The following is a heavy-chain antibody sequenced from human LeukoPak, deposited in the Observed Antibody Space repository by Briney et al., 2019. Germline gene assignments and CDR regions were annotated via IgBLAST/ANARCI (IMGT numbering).Heavy chain of an antibody. D-gene: IGHD4-17*01. CDR3: AKPLYGDYYLFDY. V-gene: IGHV3-23*01. CDR1: GFTFSSYA. CDR2: ISGSGGST. Sequence: PGGSLRLSCAAPGFTFSSYAMSWVRQAPGKGVEWVSAISGSGGSTYYADSVKGRFTISRDNSKNTLYLQMNSLRAEDTAVYYCAKPLYGDYYLFDYWGQGTLVTVSS. J-gene: IGHJ4*02.